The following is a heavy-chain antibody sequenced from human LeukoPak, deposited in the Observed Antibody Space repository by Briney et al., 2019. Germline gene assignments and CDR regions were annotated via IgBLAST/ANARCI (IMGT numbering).Heavy chain of an antibody. V-gene: IGHV4-34*01. J-gene: IGHJ5*02. Sequence: SETLSLTCAVYGGSFSGYYWSWIRQPPGKGLEWIGEINHSGSTNYNPSLKSRVTISVDTSKNQFSLKLSSVTAADTAVYYCARGRIAAAGRNWFDPWGQGTLVTVSS. CDR2: INHSGST. CDR3: ARGRIAAAGRNWFDP. CDR1: GGSFSGYY. D-gene: IGHD6-13*01.